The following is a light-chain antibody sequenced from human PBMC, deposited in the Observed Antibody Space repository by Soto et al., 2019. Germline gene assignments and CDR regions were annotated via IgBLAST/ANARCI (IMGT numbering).Light chain of an antibody. J-gene: IGKJ4*01. Sequence: DIQMTQSPSSVSASVGDRVTITCRASQDINNYVNWYQQKPGKAPKLLIYDAYNLKTGVPSRFSGSGYGTDFILTISSLQPEDIATYYCQQYDNLLPLTFGGGTKVDIK. CDR1: QDINNY. CDR3: QQYDNLLPLT. V-gene: IGKV1-33*01. CDR2: DAY.